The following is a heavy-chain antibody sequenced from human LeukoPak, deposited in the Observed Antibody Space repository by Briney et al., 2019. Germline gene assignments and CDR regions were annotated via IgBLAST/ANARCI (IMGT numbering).Heavy chain of an antibody. Sequence: GGSLRLSCAASGFTFSSYSMNWVRQAPGKGLEWVSSISSSSSYIYYADSVKGRFTISKDNSKNTVYMQMNSLRVEDTAVYYCARDRGWAVDFWGQGALVTVSS. D-gene: IGHD6-19*01. CDR2: ISSSSSYI. CDR3: ARDRGWAVDF. V-gene: IGHV3-21*01. J-gene: IGHJ4*02. CDR1: GFTFSSYS.